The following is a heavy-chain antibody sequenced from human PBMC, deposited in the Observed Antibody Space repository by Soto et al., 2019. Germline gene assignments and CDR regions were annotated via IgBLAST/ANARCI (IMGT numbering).Heavy chain of an antibody. D-gene: IGHD3-16*01. CDR3: ARDIMIRSRWGYATAPLYTYTGMDV. CDR1: GYTLISFG. J-gene: IGHJ6*02. Sequence: QVQLVQSGPEMMKPGASVKVSCKTSGYTLISFGISWVRLAPGQGLEWMGWINTYNGDTKYAQKFQARVTMITDTSTNTVHRELRSVTSDDTAVYYCARDIMIRSRWGYATAPLYTYTGMDVWGQGTTVSVSS. V-gene: IGHV1-18*01. CDR2: INTYNGDT.